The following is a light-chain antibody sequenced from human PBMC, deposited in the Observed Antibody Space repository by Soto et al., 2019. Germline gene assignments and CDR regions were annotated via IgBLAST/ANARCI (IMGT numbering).Light chain of an antibody. CDR3: QQYNNWPWT. V-gene: IGKV3-15*01. CDR2: GAS. Sequence: EIVLTQSPGTLSLSPGERATLSCRASQSVATNLAWYQQKPGQPPRLLIYGASTRATGIPARFSGSGSGTEFTLTISSLQSVDVAVYSCQQYNNWPWTLGQGTKVDIK. CDR1: QSVATN. J-gene: IGKJ1*01.